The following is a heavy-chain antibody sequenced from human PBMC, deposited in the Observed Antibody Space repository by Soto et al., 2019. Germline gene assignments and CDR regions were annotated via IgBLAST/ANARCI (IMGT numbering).Heavy chain of an antibody. Sequence: ASESLSLTFTLTGRSINSYYRSWIRQPAGKGLESIGRIYTSGSTYYNPSPKSRVTISVDTSKNQFSLKLSSVTAAETAVYYCARDLLGIEAAGTPYFFYGMDVWGQGITVRVYS. D-gene: IGHD6-13*01. V-gene: IGHV4-4*07. CDR1: GRSINSYY. CDR3: ARDLLGIEAAGTPYFFYGMDV. CDR2: IYTSGST. J-gene: IGHJ6*02.